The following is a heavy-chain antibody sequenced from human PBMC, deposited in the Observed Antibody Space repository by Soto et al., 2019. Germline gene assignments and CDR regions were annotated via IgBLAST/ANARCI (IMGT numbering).Heavy chain of an antibody. CDR3: AGVYGSGSYQH. J-gene: IGHJ4*02. V-gene: IGHV4-34*01. Sequence: PSETLSLTCAVYGGSFSGYYWSWIRQPPGKGLEWIGEINHSGSTNYNPSLKSRVTISVDTSKNQFSLKLSSVTAADTAVYYCAGVYGSGSYQHWGQGTLVTVSS. CDR1: GGSFSGYY. CDR2: INHSGST. D-gene: IGHD3-10*01.